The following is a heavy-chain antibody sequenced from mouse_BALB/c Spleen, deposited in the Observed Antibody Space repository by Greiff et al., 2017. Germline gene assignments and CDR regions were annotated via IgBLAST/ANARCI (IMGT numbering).Heavy chain of an antibody. CDR1: GYTFTDYA. V-gene: IGHV1S137*01. CDR3: ARGGSPYAMDY. Sequence: VKLQESGAELVRPGVSVKISCKGSGYTFTDYAMHWVKQSHAKSLEWIGVISTYYGDASYNQKFKGKATMTVDKSSSTAYMELARLTSEDSAIYYCARGGSPYAMDYWGQGTSVTVSS. D-gene: IGHD1-1*02. J-gene: IGHJ4*01. CDR2: ISTYYGDA.